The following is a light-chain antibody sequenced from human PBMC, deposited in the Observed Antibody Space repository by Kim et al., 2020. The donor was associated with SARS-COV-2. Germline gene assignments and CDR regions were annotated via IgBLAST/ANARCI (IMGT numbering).Light chain of an antibody. CDR2: KDS. V-gene: IGLV3-27*01. CDR3: YSADDNTGV. Sequence: SYELTQPSSVSVSPGQTARITCSGDVLAKKYARWFQQKPGQAPVLVIYKDSERPSGIPERFSGSSSGTTVTLTISGAQVEDEADYYCYSADDNTGVFGGGTKLPAL. J-gene: IGLJ3*02. CDR1: VLAKKY.